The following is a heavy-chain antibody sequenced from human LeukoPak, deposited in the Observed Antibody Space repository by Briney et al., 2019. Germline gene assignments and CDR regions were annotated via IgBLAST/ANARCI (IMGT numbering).Heavy chain of an antibody. Sequence: GGSLRLSCAASGFTFSSYSMNWVRQAPGEGLEWDSSISSSSSYIYYADSVKGRFTISRDNAKNSLYLQMNSLRAEDTAVYYCARLLLGIYAFDIWGQGTMVTVSS. CDR1: GFTFSSYS. V-gene: IGHV3-21*01. CDR2: ISSSSSYI. J-gene: IGHJ3*02. D-gene: IGHD7-27*01. CDR3: ARLLLGIYAFDI.